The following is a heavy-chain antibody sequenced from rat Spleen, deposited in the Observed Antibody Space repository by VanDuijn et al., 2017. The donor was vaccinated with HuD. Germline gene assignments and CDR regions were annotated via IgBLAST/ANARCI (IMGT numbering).Heavy chain of an antibody. Sequence: EVQLVESGGGLVQPGRSLKLSCAASGFTFNNYDMAWVRQAPTRGLEWIASISTGGTITYFRDSVKGRFTISRDDAKSTQYLQMDSLRSEETATYYCARHGGLRNWFAFWGQGTLVTVSS. D-gene: IGHD1-11*01. CDR3: ARHGGLRNWFAF. CDR2: ISTGGTIT. J-gene: IGHJ3*01. V-gene: IGHV5S11*01. CDR1: GFTFNNYD.